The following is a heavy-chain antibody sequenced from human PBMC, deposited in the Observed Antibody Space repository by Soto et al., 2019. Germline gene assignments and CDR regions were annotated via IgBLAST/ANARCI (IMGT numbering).Heavy chain of an antibody. V-gene: IGHV4-30-2*01. CDR1: GGSLSSSAYS. Sequence: PSETLSLTCAVSGGSLSSSAYSWSWLRQPPGKGLEWIGFIYQSGSTYYNPSLKSRVTMSLDRPKNQFSLKLSSVTAADTAVYYCARELLFYDSDGFSWDDAFDIWGQGTMVT. CDR2: IYQSGST. J-gene: IGHJ3*02. D-gene: IGHD3-22*01. CDR3: ARELLFYDSDGFSWDDAFDI.